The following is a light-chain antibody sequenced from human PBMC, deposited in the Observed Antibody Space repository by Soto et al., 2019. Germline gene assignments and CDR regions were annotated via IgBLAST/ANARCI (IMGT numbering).Light chain of an antibody. CDR3: GSYTSSSTLYV. Sequence: SVVAQPASVSGSPGQSITISCTGTSSDVGGYNYVSWYQQHPGKAPKLMIYDVSNRPSGVSNRFSGSKSGNTASLTISGLQAEDEAAYYCGSYTSSSTLYVFGTGNKVT. J-gene: IGLJ1*01. V-gene: IGLV2-14*01. CDR2: DVS. CDR1: SSDVGGYNY.